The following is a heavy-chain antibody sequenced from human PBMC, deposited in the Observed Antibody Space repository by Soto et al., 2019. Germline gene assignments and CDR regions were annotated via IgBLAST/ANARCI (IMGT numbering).Heavy chain of an antibody. V-gene: IGHV3-74*01. Sequence: EVQLVESGGGLGQPGGSLRLSCAASGFTFSTYYMHWVRQAPGKGLVWVSRINSDGSRTNYADSVKGRFTTFRDNAKNTLYLQLTSLTAEDTAVYYCATIATGSHDCFDPWGQGTLVTVSS. CDR1: GFTFSTYY. CDR2: INSDGSRT. CDR3: ATIATGSHDCFDP. J-gene: IGHJ5*02. D-gene: IGHD1-1*01.